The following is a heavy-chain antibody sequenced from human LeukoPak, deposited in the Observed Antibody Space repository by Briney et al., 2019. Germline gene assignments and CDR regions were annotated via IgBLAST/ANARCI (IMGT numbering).Heavy chain of an antibody. CDR1: GFTFSGYA. J-gene: IGHJ4*02. CDR3: AKDPLWFGELNFDY. CDR2: ISGSGGST. D-gene: IGHD3-10*01. Sequence: GGSLRLSCAASGFTFSGYAMSWVRQAPGKGLEWVSGISGSGGSTYYADSVKGRFTISRDNSKNTLYLQMNSLRAEDTAVYYCAKDPLWFGELNFDYWGQGTLVTVSS. V-gene: IGHV3-23*01.